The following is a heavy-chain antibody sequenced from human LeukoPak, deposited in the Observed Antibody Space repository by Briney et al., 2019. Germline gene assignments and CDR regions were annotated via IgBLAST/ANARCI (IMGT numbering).Heavy chain of an antibody. V-gene: IGHV1-2*02. J-gene: IGHJ5*02. Sequence: ASVRVSCKASGYTFTGDFIHWVRQAPGQGLEWMGWINSDSGGTNYARKFQSRVTMTRDTSISTAYTELSSLRSDDTAVFYCARGNIATRRGENWFDPWGQGTLVTVSS. CDR1: GYTFTGDF. CDR2: INSDSGGT. D-gene: IGHD6-6*01. CDR3: ARGNIATRRGENWFDP.